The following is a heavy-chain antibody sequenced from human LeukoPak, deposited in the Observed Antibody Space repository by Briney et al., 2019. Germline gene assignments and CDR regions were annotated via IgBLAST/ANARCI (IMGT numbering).Heavy chain of an antibody. D-gene: IGHD3-10*01. CDR3: ARVGRYYYGSGSLGAFSYYGLDV. CDR1: GGSISSSDW. V-gene: IGHV4-4*02. Sequence: SGTLSLTCAVSGGSISSSDWWSWVRQPPGKGLEWIGEIYNSGGTNYNPSLKSRVAISLDKSNNQFSLKLSSVTVADTAVYFCARVGRYYYGSGSLGAFSYYGLDVWGQGTTVIVSS. J-gene: IGHJ6*02. CDR2: IYNSGGT.